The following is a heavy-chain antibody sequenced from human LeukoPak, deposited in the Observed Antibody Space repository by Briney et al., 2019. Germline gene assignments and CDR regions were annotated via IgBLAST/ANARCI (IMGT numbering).Heavy chain of an antibody. Sequence: PGGSLRLSCAASGFTFSSSAMSWVRQAPGKGLEWVGRIRSKTDGGTTDYAAPVKGRFTISRDDSNNTLYLQMNSLKTEDTAVYYCTTGIRGGWGQGTLVTVSS. V-gene: IGHV3-15*01. J-gene: IGHJ4*02. CDR1: GFTFSSSA. CDR2: IRSKTDGGTT. CDR3: TTGIRGG. D-gene: IGHD2/OR15-2a*01.